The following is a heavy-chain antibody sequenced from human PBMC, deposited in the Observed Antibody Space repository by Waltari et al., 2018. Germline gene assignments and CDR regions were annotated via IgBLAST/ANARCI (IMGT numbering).Heavy chain of an antibody. CDR1: GFTFSGST. CDR3: TGGAVTGTDF. CDR2: IRSKPNNYAT. Sequence: EVQVVESGGGLVQPGGSLKLSCATSGFTFSGSTIHWVRQTSGKRREVFGRIRSKPNNYATRYTASVEGRFTISRDDSENTAYLQMSSLMTEDTAVYYCTGGAVTGTDFWGQGTLVTVSS. V-gene: IGHV3-73*01. D-gene: IGHD6-13*01. J-gene: IGHJ4*02.